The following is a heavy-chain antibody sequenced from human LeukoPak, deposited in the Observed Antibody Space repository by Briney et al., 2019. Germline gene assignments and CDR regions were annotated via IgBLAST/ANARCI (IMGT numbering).Heavy chain of an antibody. Sequence: PSETLSLTCTVSGGSVSSGTYSWNWIRQPPGKGLEWIAYIYSSGSTKYNPSHKSRVIISLDTSKNKFPLKLSSVTAADTAVYYCARAGYSGYTYYFDYWGQGTLVTVSS. CDR2: IYSSGST. J-gene: IGHJ4*02. CDR1: GGSVSSGTYS. CDR3: ARAGYSGYTYYFDY. D-gene: IGHD5-12*01. V-gene: IGHV4-61*01.